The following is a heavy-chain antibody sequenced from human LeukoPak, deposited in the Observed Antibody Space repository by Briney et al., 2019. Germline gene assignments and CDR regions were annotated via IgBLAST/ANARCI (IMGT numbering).Heavy chain of an antibody. CDR2: IFYSGST. J-gene: IGHJ5*02. Sequence: SETLSLTCTVSGGSISSYYWSWIRQPPGKGLVWIGYIFYSGSTNYNPSLKSRVTISLDTSKNQFSLKLSSVTAADTAVYYCARHPSSWGSVSFDPWGQGTLVTVSS. CDR3: ARHPSSWGSVSFDP. CDR1: GGSISSYY. D-gene: IGHD3-16*01. V-gene: IGHV4-59*08.